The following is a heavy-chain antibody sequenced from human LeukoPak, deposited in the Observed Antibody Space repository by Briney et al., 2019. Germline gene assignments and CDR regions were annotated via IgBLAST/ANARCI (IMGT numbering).Heavy chain of an antibody. CDR1: GFTSSSYE. D-gene: IGHD4-17*01. Sequence: GGSLRLSCAASGFTSSSYEMNWVRQAPGKGLEWISYISTSGSTIYYADSVKGRFTISRDNAKNSLYLQMNSLRAEDTAVYFCARDGDYAQDFDYWGQGTLVTVSS. J-gene: IGHJ4*02. CDR3: ARDGDYAQDFDY. CDR2: ISTSGSTI. V-gene: IGHV3-48*03.